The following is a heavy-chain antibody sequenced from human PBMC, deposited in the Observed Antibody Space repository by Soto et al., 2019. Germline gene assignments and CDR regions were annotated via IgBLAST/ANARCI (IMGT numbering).Heavy chain of an antibody. D-gene: IGHD5-18*01. J-gene: IGHJ4*02. CDR3: ARSAYSYGPYSLDS. Sequence: SETLSLTCTVSGYSISSYYWSWIRQPPGKGLEWIGYIYYSGSTNYNPSLKSRITISVDTSKSQFSLKLRSVTAADTAVYYCARSAYSYGPYSLDSWGQGTLVTVSS. CDR1: GYSISSYY. CDR2: IYYSGST. V-gene: IGHV4-59*01.